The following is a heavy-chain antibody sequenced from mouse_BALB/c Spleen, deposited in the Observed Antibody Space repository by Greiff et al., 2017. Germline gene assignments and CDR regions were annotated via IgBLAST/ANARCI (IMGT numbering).Heavy chain of an antibody. D-gene: IGHD2-10*02. J-gene: IGHJ3*01. Sequence: VKLVESGPGLVAPSQSLSITCTVSGFSLTSYGVHWVRQPPGKGLEWLGVIWAGGSTNYNSALMSRLSISKDNSKSQVFLKMNSLQTDDTAMYYCARDREYGNYWFAYWGQGTLVTVSA. V-gene: IGHV2-9*02. CDR3: ARDREYGNYWFAY. CDR2: IWAGGST. CDR1: GFSLTSYG.